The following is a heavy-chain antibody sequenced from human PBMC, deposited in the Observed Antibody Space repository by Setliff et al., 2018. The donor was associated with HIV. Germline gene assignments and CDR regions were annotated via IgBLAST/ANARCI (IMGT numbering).Heavy chain of an antibody. CDR2: IRNIAYGESI. D-gene: IGHD6-13*01. Sequence: GGSLRLHCTASGFTHAEYALSWVRQAPGKGLECVGFIRNIAYGESIEYAASVKDRFTISRDDSKNIAYLQMNNLTTEDTAVYYCTRGGGSNQYYFDYWGQGVPVTVSS. V-gene: IGHV3-49*04. CDR1: GFTHAEYA. J-gene: IGHJ4*02. CDR3: TRGGGSNQYYFDY.